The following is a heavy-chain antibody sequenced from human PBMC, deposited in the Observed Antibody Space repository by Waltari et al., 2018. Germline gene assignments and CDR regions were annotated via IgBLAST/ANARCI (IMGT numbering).Heavy chain of an antibody. D-gene: IGHD3-16*01. Sequence: EVLLVETGGGLIQPGGSLRLSCAVSGFKVSNNYMTWVRQAPGKGVEWGTGIWSGGGTNYADSLKGRFTNSRDKSNNTLYLQMNSLRAGDTALYYCARALYETPYNWFDSCGQGTLVTVSS. CDR2: IWSGGGT. CDR3: ARALYETPYNWFDS. J-gene: IGHJ5*01. CDR1: GFKVSNNY. V-gene: IGHV3-53*02.